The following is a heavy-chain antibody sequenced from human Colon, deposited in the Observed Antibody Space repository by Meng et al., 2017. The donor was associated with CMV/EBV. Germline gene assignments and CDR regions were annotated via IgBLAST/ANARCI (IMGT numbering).Heavy chain of an antibody. CDR2: VDPGGGA. J-gene: IGHJ4*02. D-gene: IGHD1-26*01. CDR1: GYTLSGYH. CDR3: ARDLGGTYYFDF. V-gene: IGHV1-46*01. Sequence: SGAEVRMRGASVRVSCKASGYTLSGYHTPWVRQAPGQGLEWMGRVDPGGGAKYTQKFQGRVTMTRDTSTSTGHMELNSLTFADTAVYYCARDLGGTYYFDFWGQGTLVTVSS.